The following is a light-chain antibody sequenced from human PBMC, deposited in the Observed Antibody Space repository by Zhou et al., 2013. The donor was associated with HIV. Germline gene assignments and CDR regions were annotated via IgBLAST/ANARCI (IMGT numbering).Light chain of an antibody. CDR1: QSVNSN. Sequence: EIVLTQSPGTLSLSPGERATLSCRASQSVNSNLAWYQQKAGQTPRLLIYGASTRATGIPARFSGSGSGTEFTLTISNMQSEDFAVYYCQQYNDYITFGGGTKVEIK. V-gene: IGKV3-15*01. CDR3: QQYNDYIT. J-gene: IGKJ4*01. CDR2: GAS.